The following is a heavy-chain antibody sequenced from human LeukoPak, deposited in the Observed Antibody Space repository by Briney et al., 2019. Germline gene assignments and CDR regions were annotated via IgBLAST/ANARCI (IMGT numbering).Heavy chain of an antibody. J-gene: IGHJ3*02. D-gene: IGHD2-15*01. CDR3: AKPVVVAAYAFDI. Sequence: GGSLRLSCAASGFTFSSYWMSWVRQAPGKGLEWVANIKQDGSEKYYVDSVKGRFTISRDNSKNTLYLQMNSLRAEDTAVYYCAKPVVVAAYAFDIWGQGTMVTVSS. CDR2: IKQDGSEK. CDR1: GFTFSSYW. V-gene: IGHV3-7*01.